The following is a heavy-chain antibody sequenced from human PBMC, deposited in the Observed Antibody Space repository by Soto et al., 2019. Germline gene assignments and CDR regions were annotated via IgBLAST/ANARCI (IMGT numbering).Heavy chain of an antibody. Sequence: QVQLQESGPGLVKPSQTLSLTCTVSGGSISSGGDYWSWIRQHPGKGLEWIGYIYYSGSTYYNPSLKSRVTISVDTSKNQFSLKLSSVTAADTALYYCARDGGSYIIEYFQHWGQGTLVTVSS. J-gene: IGHJ1*01. D-gene: IGHD1-26*01. CDR1: GGSISSGGDY. CDR3: ARDGGSYIIEYFQH. CDR2: IYYSGST. V-gene: IGHV4-31*03.